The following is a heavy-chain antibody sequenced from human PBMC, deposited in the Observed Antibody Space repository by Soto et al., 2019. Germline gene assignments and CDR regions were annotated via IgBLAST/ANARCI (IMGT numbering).Heavy chain of an antibody. J-gene: IGHJ5*01. V-gene: IGHV5-51*01. CDR2: IWPGDSEV. D-gene: IGHD2-2*01. CDR1: GYNFTSYW. CDR3: ARPFSSTSYFDS. Sequence: GESLKISCKASGYNFTSYWIGWVRQMPGKGLELMGIIWPGDSEVRYSPSFQGQINISADRSITTAYLQWNNLKASDTAIYYCARPFSSTSYFDSWGQGTLVTVS.